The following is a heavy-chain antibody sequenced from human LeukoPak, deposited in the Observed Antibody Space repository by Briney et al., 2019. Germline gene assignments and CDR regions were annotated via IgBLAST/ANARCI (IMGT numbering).Heavy chain of an antibody. CDR1: GGSVSSYY. J-gene: IGHJ4*02. CDR2: ISYSGGT. CDR3: ARYDSSAYIFDY. Sequence: SETLSLTCTVSGGSVSSYYWSWIRQPPGKGLEWIGYISYSGGTNYNPSLKSRVTLSVDTSKNLFSLRLSSVTAADTAVYYCARYDSSAYIFDYWGQGTLVTVSS. V-gene: IGHV4-59*02. D-gene: IGHD3-22*01.